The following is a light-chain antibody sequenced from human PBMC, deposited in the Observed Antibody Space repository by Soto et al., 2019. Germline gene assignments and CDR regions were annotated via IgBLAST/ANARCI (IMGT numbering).Light chain of an antibody. J-gene: IGKJ3*01. CDR1: QSINNF. Sequence: ETFLTQSPATLSLSPGESATLSCRASQSINNFLAWYQQKPGQAPRLLIYDASKRATGVPDRFRGGGSGNDFTLTITSLEPEDFAVYYCQRRSDWPPFTFGPGTKVDVK. CDR3: QRRSDWPPFT. V-gene: IGKV3-11*01. CDR2: DAS.